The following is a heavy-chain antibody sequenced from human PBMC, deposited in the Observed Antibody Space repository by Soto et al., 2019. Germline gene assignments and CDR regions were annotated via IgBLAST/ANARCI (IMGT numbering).Heavy chain of an antibody. D-gene: IGHD2-2*01. CDR3: AGGDGDRTSCYGDYFGR. Sequence: QVQLVESGGGVVQPGRSLRLSCAASGFTFSDYAMHWVRQAPGEGLEWVAVIWYGGGNEYYADSVEGRFAISRDNSKNTLNLHMNSLRDEDMDIYYCAGGDGDRTSCYGDYFGRWGQVTLVTVAS. V-gene: IGHV3-33*01. CDR2: IWYGGGNE. J-gene: IGHJ4*02. CDR1: GFTFSDYA.